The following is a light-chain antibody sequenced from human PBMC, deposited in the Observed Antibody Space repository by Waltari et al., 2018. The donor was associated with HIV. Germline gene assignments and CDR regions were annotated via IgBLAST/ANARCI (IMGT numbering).Light chain of an antibody. CDR2: EVS. V-gene: IGLV2-14*01. J-gene: IGLJ2*01. CDR1: SRDVRGYNH. Sequence: QSALTQPASVSGSPGQSITIPCTGTSRDVRGYNHVLWDQQHPGKAPQLMIYEVSNRPSGVSNRFSGSKSGNTASLTISGLQAEDEADYYCSSYTSSSTPYVVFGGGTKLTVL. CDR3: SSYTSSSTPYVV.